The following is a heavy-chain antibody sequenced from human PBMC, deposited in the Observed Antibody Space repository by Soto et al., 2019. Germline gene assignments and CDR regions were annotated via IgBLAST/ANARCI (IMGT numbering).Heavy chain of an antibody. CDR1: GFTFSSYA. J-gene: IGHJ4*02. V-gene: IGHV3-23*01. CDR3: AKPPDYNWNDY. D-gene: IGHD1-20*01. Sequence: EVQMLESGGGLVQPGGSLRLSCAASGFTFSSYAMSWVRQAPGKGLEWISAVSGSGGSTYYADSVKGRFTISRDNSKDTLYLQMNNLRAEDTAVYYCAKPPDYNWNDYCGQGTLVTVSS. CDR2: VSGSGGST.